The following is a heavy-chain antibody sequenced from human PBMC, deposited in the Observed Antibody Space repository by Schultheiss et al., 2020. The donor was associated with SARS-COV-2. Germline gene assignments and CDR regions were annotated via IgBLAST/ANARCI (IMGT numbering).Heavy chain of an antibody. CDR1: GFIFTSYG. Sequence: GGSLRLSCEASGFIFTSYGMHWVRQAPGKGLEWVTFLSDDGIGKYSADSGKGRFTISRDNSKNTLYLQMNSLRAEDTAVYYCARDPNSFYYDSTRGPDYWGQGTLVTVSS. CDR2: LSDDGIGK. J-gene: IGHJ4*02. CDR3: ARDPNSFYYDSTRGPDY. V-gene: IGHV3-30*03. D-gene: IGHD3-22*01.